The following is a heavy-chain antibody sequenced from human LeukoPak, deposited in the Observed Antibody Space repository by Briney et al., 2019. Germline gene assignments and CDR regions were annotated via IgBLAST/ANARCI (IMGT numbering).Heavy chain of an antibody. D-gene: IGHD3-16*01. CDR2: ISSSGTSQ. Sequence: GGSLRLSCAASGFTFTNYGINWVRQVPGKGLEGVSYISSSGTSQDYADSVKGRFTSSRDNAKNTLSLQMNSLRDEDTAVYYCARGVLGGAIDYWGRGTLVTVSS. V-gene: IGHV3-48*02. CDR1: GFTFTNYG. CDR3: ARGVLGGAIDY. J-gene: IGHJ4*02.